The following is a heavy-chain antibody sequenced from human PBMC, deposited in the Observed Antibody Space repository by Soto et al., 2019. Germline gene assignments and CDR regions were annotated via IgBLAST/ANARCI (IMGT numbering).Heavy chain of an antibody. V-gene: IGHV3-23*01. CDR1: GFTFSSYA. CDR2: ISGGTGTT. J-gene: IGHJ3*02. Sequence: GGPLRLSCAASGFTFSSYAMSWVRQAPGKGLEWVSGISGGTGTTYYADSVKGRFTISRDNSKNTVYLQMNSLRAEDTALYYCATVLSAAFDIWGQGTMVTVSS. CDR3: ATVLSAAFDI.